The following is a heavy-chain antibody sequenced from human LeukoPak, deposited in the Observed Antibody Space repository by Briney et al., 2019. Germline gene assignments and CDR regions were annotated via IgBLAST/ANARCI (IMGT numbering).Heavy chain of an antibody. CDR2: ISYDGSNK. Sequence: PGRSLRLSCAASGFTFSSYGMHWVRQAPGKGLEWVAVISYDGSNKYYADSVKGRFTISRDNSKNTLYLQMNSLGAEDTAVYYCARAGFLEWWESDGYWGQGTLVTVSS. CDR3: ARAGFLEWWESDGY. D-gene: IGHD3-3*01. V-gene: IGHV3-30*03. CDR1: GFTFSSYG. J-gene: IGHJ4*02.